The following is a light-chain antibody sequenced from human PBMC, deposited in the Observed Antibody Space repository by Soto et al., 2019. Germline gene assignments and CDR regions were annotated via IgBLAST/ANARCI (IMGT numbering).Light chain of an antibody. J-gene: IGKJ4*01. Sequence: EIVMTQSPATPALSPGERATLSCRASQSVSSKLAWYQQKPGQAPRLLIYGASTRATGIPARFSGSGSGTEFTLTISSLQSEDFAVYYCQQYNNWPPVTFGGGTKVDIK. CDR2: GAS. CDR1: QSVSSK. CDR3: QQYNNWPPVT. V-gene: IGKV3-15*01.